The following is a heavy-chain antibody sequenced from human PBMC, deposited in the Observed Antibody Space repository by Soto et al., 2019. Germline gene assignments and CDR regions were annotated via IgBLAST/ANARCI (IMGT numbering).Heavy chain of an antibody. CDR3: AQDRGWGVVSSSHDY. V-gene: IGHV3-23*01. CDR2: IRGTGGET. CDR1: GFTFRNFV. Sequence: EVQLLESGGGMVQPGGSLRVSCAASGFTFRNFVMSWVRQAPGKGLEWVSAIRGTGGETFYADSVKGRFTISRDNSKNTLYLQMNSLRDEDTALYFCAQDRGWGVVSSSHDYWGQGTLVTVSS. D-gene: IGHD2-21*01. J-gene: IGHJ4*02.